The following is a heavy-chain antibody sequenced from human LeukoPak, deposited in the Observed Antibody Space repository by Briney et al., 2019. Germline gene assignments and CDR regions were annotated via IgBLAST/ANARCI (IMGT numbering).Heavy chain of an antibody. V-gene: IGHV3-33*01. CDR1: GFTFSSYG. CDR2: IWYDGSNK. Sequence: GGSLRLSCAASGFTFSSYGMRWVRQAPGKGLEWVAVIWYDGSNKYYADSVKGRFTISRDNSKNTLYLQMNSLRADDTAVYYCAREDASGSYYRSLDYWGQGTLVTVSS. CDR3: AREDASGSYYRSLDY. J-gene: IGHJ4*02. D-gene: IGHD3-10*01.